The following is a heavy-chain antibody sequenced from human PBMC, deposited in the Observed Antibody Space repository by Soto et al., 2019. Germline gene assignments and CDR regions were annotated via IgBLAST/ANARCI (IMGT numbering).Heavy chain of an antibody. CDR1: VGSISSSSYY. CDR3: DAVNYDFWSGYYILYY. D-gene: IGHD3-3*01. CDR2: IYYSGST. Sequence: QLQLQESGPGLVKPSETLSLTCTVSVGSISSSSYYWGWMRQPPGKGLEWIGSIYYSGSTYYNPSLKSRFTISVDTSKKQFSLNLSSVTAAETAVYYCDAVNYDFWSGYYILYYWGQGTLVTVSS. V-gene: IGHV4-39*01. J-gene: IGHJ4*02.